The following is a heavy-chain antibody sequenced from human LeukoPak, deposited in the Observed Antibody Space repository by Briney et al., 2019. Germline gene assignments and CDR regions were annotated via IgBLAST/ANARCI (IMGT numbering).Heavy chain of an antibody. J-gene: IGHJ3*02. CDR3: ARGEYSNYGAYDI. V-gene: IGHV3-30*03. CDR1: GFTFSSYS. D-gene: IGHD4-11*01. Sequence: PGGSLRLSCAASGFTFSSYSMNWVRQAPGKGLEWVAVISYDGSNKYYADSVKGRFTISRDNSKNTLYLQMNSLRAEDTAVYYCARGEYSNYGAYDIWGQGTMVTVSS. CDR2: ISYDGSNK.